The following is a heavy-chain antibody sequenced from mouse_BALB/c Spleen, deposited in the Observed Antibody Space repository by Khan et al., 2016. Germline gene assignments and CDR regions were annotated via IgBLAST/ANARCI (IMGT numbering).Heavy chain of an antibody. CDR2: INPDSSTI. V-gene: IGHV4-1*02. D-gene: IGHD1-2*01. Sequence: EVKLHESGGGLVQPGGSLKLSCAASGFDFSRYWMSWVRQAPGKGLEWIGEINPDSSTINYTPSLKDKFIISRDYAKNTLYLQMSNVRSEDTALYYCARVHYYGWLAYWGQETLVTVSA. CDR3: ARVHYYGWLAY. CDR1: GFDFSRYW. J-gene: IGHJ3*01.